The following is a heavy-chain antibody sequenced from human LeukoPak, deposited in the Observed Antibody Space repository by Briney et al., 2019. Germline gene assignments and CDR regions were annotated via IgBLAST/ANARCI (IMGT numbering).Heavy chain of an antibody. J-gene: IGHJ4*02. CDR2: IYYIGNT. D-gene: IGHD2-2*02. CDR3: AGIYCRSDTCSTGD. CDR1: GGSISSSSYY. V-gene: IGHV4-39*01. Sequence: PSETLSLTCTVSGGSISSSSYYWTWIRQPPGKGLDWIGNIYYIGNTAYDPSLKSRVTMSVDTSKNQFSLKLTSVTAADTAVYYCAGIYCRSDTCSTGDWGQGTLVTVSS.